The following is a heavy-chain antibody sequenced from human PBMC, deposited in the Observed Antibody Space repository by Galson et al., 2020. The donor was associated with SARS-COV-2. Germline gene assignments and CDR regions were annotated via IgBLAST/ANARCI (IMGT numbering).Heavy chain of an antibody. J-gene: IGHJ6*02. CDR1: GFTFRSFA. V-gene: IGHV3-30-3*01. CDR2: FPNDGTIT. Sequence: GFLRPPCSVPGFTFRSFAIHWVRPTPDQGLEWVAIFPNDGTITNYADSVKGRFTISRDNSKNTLFLEMDSLRVEDAAIYYCARDTACPRIETCAGMDVWGQGTTVTVSS. D-gene: IGHD2-21*01. CDR3: ARDTACPRIETCAGMDV.